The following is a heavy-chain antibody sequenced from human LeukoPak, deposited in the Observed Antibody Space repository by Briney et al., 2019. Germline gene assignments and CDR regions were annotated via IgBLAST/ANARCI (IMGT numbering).Heavy chain of an antibody. CDR3: ANLDYDRAFDI. D-gene: IGHD3-22*01. CDR2: IYHSGST. CDR1: GYSISSGYY. V-gene: IGHV4-38-2*02. J-gene: IGHJ3*02. Sequence: SETLSLTCTVSGYSISSGYYWGWIRQPPGKGLEWIGSIYHSGSTYYNPSLKSRVTISVDTSKNQFSLKLSSVTAADTAVYYCANLDYDRAFDIWGQGTMVTVSS.